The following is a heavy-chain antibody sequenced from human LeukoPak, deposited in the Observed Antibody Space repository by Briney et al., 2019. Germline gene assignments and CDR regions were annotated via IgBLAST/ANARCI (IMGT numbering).Heavy chain of an antibody. CDR2: ISVYNGVT. CDR1: GYTFISYG. D-gene: IGHD5-18*01. Sequence: GASVKVSCKASGYTFISYGISWVRQAPGQGLEWMGWISVYNGVTNYAQKLQGRVTMTTDKTTSTAYMELRSLRSDDTAVYYCARGSAMVTTYRGGNWFDPWGQGTLVTVSS. V-gene: IGHV1-18*01. CDR3: ARGSAMVTTYRGGNWFDP. J-gene: IGHJ5*02.